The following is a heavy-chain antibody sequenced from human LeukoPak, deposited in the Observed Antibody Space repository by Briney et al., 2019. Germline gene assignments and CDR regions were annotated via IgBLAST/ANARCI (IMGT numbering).Heavy chain of an antibody. CDR2: FDPEDGET. Sequence: ASVKVSCKVSGYTLTELSMHWVRQAPGKGLEWMGGFDPEDGETIYAQKFQGRVTMTEDASTDTVYMELSSLRSEDTAVYYCATGITMVRGVTYYYYGMDVWGKGTTVTVSS. CDR1: GYTLTELS. D-gene: IGHD3-10*01. V-gene: IGHV1-24*01. J-gene: IGHJ6*04. CDR3: ATGITMVRGVTYYYYGMDV.